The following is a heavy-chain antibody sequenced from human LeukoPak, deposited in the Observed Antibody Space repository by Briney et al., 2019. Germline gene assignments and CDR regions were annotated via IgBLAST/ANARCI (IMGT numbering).Heavy chain of an antibody. CDR2: IYYSGST. V-gene: IGHV4-39*02. Sequence: SETLSLTCTVSGGSISSSSYYWDWIHQPPGKGLEWIGCIYYSGSTYYNPSLKSRVTISVDTSKNHFSLKLSSVTAADTAVYYCARSPLPLWVGYFDYWGQGTLVTVSS. CDR1: GGSISSSSYY. J-gene: IGHJ4*02. D-gene: IGHD1-26*01. CDR3: ARSPLPLWVGYFDY.